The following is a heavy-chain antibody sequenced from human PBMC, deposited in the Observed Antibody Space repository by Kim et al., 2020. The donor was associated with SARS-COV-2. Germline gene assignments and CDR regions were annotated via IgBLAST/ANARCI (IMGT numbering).Heavy chain of an antibody. CDR3: ARSGGYGNWYFDL. V-gene: IGHV3-72*01. D-gene: IGHD3-22*01. Sequence: YAASVKGRFTISRDDLKDSLYLQMNSLKTEDTAVYFCARSGGYGNWYFDLWGRGTLVTVSS. J-gene: IGHJ2*01.